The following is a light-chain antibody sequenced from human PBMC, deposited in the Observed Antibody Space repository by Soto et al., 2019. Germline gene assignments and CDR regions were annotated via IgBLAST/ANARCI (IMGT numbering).Light chain of an antibody. J-gene: IGLJ2*01. CDR2: DVT. Sequence: QSVLTQPASASGSPGQSITISCIGTSSDIGSYNYVSWYQQYPGKAPKLMIYDVTNRPSGVSNRFSGSKSGNTASLTISGLQAEDEADYYCASYTRSSTVVFGGGTKVTVL. CDR3: ASYTRSSTVV. V-gene: IGLV2-14*01. CDR1: SSDIGSYNY.